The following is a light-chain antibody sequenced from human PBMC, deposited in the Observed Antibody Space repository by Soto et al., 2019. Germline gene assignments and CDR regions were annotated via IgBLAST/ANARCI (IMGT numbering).Light chain of an antibody. Sequence: QSALTQPPSASGSPGQSVTISCTGTSSDVGGNNFVSWYQQHPGKAPKALIYEDNKRPSGVPDRFSGSKSGNTASLTVSGLQADDEADYYCTSFAGSSNVVFGGGTQLTVL. CDR3: TSFAGSSNVV. V-gene: IGLV2-8*01. J-gene: IGLJ2*01. CDR1: SSDVGGNNF. CDR2: EDN.